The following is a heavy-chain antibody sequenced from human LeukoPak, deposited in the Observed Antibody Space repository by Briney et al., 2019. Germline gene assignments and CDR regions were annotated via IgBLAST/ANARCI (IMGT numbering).Heavy chain of an antibody. CDR3: ARGGRDGFKPYPVDS. J-gene: IGHJ4*02. Sequence: SETLSLTCTVSGDSISTGYHYWTWIRQPAGKGLEYIGRRFISGSTNYSPSLKSRVSISVVTSKNQFSLNLTSVTATDTAVYYCARGGRDGFKPYPVDSWGRGTLVTVSS. CDR1: GDSISTGYHY. CDR2: RFISGST. V-gene: IGHV4-61*02. D-gene: IGHD5-24*01.